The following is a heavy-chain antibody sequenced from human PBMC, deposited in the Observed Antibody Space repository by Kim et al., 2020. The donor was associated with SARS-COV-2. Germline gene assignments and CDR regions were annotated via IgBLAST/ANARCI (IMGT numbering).Heavy chain of an antibody. D-gene: IGHD3-10*01. V-gene: IGHV1-3*01. Sequence: YSKKFQGRVTITRKTSASTAYMELSSLRSEDTAVYYCASPTMVRGAMLDYWGQGTLVTVSS. CDR3: ASPTMVRGAMLDY. J-gene: IGHJ4*02.